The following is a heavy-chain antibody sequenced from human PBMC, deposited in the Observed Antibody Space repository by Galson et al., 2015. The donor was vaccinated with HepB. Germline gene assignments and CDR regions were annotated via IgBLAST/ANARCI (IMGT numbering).Heavy chain of an antibody. CDR1: EFTFSSYS. CDR3: ARVTSERY. J-gene: IGHJ4*02. Sequence: SLRLSCAASEFTFSSYSMNWVRQAPGKGLEWVSSISSSSSYIYYADSVKGRFTISRDNAKKSLYLQMNGLRAEDTAVYYCARVTSERYWGQGTLVTVSS. V-gene: IGHV3-21*01. CDR2: ISSSSSYI.